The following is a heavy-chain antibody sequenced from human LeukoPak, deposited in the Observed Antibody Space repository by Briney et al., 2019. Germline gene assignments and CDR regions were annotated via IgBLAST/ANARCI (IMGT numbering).Heavy chain of an antibody. V-gene: IGHV3-7*01. D-gene: IGHD1-26*01. J-gene: IGHJ4*02. CDR2: IKQDGSDK. CDR1: GFSFSSYW. CDR3: ARGSVGANFDY. Sequence: GGSLRLSCAASGFSFSSYWMSWVRQAPGKGLERVANIKQDGSDKYYVDSVKGRFTISRDNAKNSLYLQMNSLRAADTAVYYCARGSVGANFDYWGQGTLVTVSS.